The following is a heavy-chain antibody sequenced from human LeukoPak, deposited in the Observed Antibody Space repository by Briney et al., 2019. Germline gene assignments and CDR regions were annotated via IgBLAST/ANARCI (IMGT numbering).Heavy chain of an antibody. J-gene: IGHJ6*03. Sequence: SETLSLTCTVSGDSISRYYWSWIRQPAGKGLEWIGRIYTSGSTNYNPSLKSRVTMSVDTSKNQFSLKLSSVTAADTAVYYCARILTGYNRYYYYYMDVWGKGTTVTISS. V-gene: IGHV4-4*07. CDR2: IYTSGST. CDR1: GDSISRYY. D-gene: IGHD3-9*01. CDR3: ARILTGYNRYYYYYMDV.